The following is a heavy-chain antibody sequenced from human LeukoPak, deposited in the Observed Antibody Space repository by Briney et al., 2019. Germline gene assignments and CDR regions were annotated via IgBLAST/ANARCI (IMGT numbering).Heavy chain of an antibody. V-gene: IGHV4-59*01. D-gene: IGHD4-17*01. CDR3: ARGGDYGDLRYFDY. CDR1: GGSISSYY. Sequence: KPSETLSLTCTVSGGSISSYYWSWMRQPPGKGLEWIGYIYYRGSTNYNPSLKSRVTFSVDTSKNQFSLKLNSVTAADTAVYYCARGGDYGDLRYFDYWGQGTLVTVSS. CDR2: IYYRGST. J-gene: IGHJ4*02.